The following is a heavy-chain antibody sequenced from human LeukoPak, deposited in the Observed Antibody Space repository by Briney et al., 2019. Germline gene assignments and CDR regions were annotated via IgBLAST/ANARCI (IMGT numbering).Heavy chain of an antibody. D-gene: IGHD1-26*01. V-gene: IGHV3-48*01. J-gene: IGHJ4*02. CDR3: ARRWELQY. CDR1: GFTFSSYS. Sequence: GGSLRLSCAASGFTFSSYSMNWVRQAPGKGLEWVSYISSSSSTLYYADSVKGRFTISRDNAKNSLYLQMNRLRAEDTAVYYCARRWELQYWGQGTLVTVSS. CDR2: ISSSSSTL.